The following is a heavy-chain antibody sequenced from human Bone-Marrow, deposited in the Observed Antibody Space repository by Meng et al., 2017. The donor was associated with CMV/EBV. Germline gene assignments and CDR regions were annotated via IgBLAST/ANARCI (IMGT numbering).Heavy chain of an antibody. CDR3: ARDSESSSWLSYYYYYGMDV. V-gene: IGHV3-30-3*01. J-gene: IGHJ6*02. Sequence: GGSLRLSCAASGFTFSSYAMHWVRQAPGKGLEWVAVISYDGSNKYYADSVQGRFTISRDNSKNTLYLQMNSLRAEDTAVYYCARDSESSSWLSYYYYYGMDVWGQGTTVTVSS. CDR2: ISYDGSNK. CDR1: GFTFSSYA. D-gene: IGHD6-13*01.